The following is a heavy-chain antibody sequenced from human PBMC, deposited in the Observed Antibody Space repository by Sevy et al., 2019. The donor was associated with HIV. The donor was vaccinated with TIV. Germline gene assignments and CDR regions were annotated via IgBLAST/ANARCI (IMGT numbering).Heavy chain of an antibody. Sequence: GGSLRLSCAASGFTFSDYYISWIRQAPGKGLEWVSYISRSGTTINYADSVKGRFTISRDNAKNSLYLQMNSLRAEDTAVYYCARENTMIEEPGWFDPWGQGTLVTVSS. J-gene: IGHJ5*02. CDR3: ARENTMIEEPGWFDP. CDR1: GFTFSDYY. V-gene: IGHV3-11*01. CDR2: ISRSGTTI. D-gene: IGHD3-22*01.